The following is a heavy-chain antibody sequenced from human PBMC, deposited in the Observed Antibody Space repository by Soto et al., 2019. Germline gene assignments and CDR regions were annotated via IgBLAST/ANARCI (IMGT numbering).Heavy chain of an antibody. J-gene: IGHJ6*02. D-gene: IGHD2-8*01. CDR3: AKNGRPPYYYYGMDV. Sequence: ASVKVSCKASGYTFTRYGISCVRQAPGQGLEWMGWISGYNGDTKYAQKFQGRVTMTVDTSTTTAYMELRSLTSDDRAVYYCAKNGRPPYYYYGMDVWGQGTTVTVSS. V-gene: IGHV1-18*01. CDR2: ISGYNGDT. CDR1: GYTFTRYG.